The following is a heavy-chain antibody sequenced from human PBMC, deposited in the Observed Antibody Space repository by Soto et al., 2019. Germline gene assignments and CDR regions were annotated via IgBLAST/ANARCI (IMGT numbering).Heavy chain of an antibody. CDR3: ARVARCFGTSRYGFPSY. CDR1: GGSFSDYY. Sequence: SETLSLTCAVYGGSFSDYYWTWIRQPPGKGLEWIGEINHSGSTNYNPSLKSRVTISVDTSKNQFSLRLTSVTAADTAVYHCARVARCFGTSRYGFPSYWGQGTPVTVSS. J-gene: IGHJ4*02. V-gene: IGHV4-34*01. D-gene: IGHD2-2*01. CDR2: INHSGST.